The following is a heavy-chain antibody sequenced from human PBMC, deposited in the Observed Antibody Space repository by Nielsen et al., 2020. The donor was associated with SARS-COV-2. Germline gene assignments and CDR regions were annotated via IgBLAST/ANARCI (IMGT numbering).Heavy chain of an antibody. CDR3: ARGQYSGYDSYYFDY. Sequence: SLKISCAASGFTFDDYAMHWVRQAPGKGLEWVSGISWNSGSIGYADSVKGRFTISRDNAKNSLYLQMNSLRAEDTALYYCARGQYSGYDSYYFDYWGQGTLVTVSS. CDR1: GFTFDDYA. V-gene: IGHV3-9*01. D-gene: IGHD5-12*01. J-gene: IGHJ4*02. CDR2: ISWNSGSI.